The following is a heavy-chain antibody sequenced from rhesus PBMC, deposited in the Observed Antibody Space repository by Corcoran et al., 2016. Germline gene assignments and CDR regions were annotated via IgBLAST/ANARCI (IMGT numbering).Heavy chain of an antibody. J-gene: IGHJ4*01. CDR1: GYSFTSYW. Sequence: EVQLVQSGAEVKRPGESLKISCRTSGYSFTSYWLSWVRQMPGKGLETKGAIDSSDSASRYNPSFPGQVTISADKSITTAYLQWSRLKASDTATYYCAKGMGLAAAGPLDYWGQGVLVTVSS. CDR2: IDSSDSAS. V-gene: IGHV5-20*01. CDR3: AKGMGLAAAGPLDY. D-gene: IGHD6-25*01.